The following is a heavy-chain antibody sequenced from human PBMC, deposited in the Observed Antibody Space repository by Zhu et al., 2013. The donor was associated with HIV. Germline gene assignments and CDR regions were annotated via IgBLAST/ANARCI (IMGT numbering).Heavy chain of an antibody. J-gene: IGHJ5*02. CDR2: IRAMFGTE. CDR3: ARAKYGGHSAGWFDP. CDR1: GGTFSTYG. Sequence: QVQLVQSGAEVKKPGSSVKVSCKASGGTFSTYGITWVRQAPGQGLEWMGGIRAMFGTENYSQKFQGRVTITADDSTSTAYMELRSLRSDDTAVYYCARAKYGGHSAGWFDPWGQGTLVTVSS. V-gene: IGHV1-69*12. D-gene: IGHD2-21*02.